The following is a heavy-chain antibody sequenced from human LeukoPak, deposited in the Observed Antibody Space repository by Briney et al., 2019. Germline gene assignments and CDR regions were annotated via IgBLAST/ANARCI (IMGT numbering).Heavy chain of an antibody. J-gene: IGHJ3*02. CDR2: INHSGST. Sequence: PSETLSLTCAVYGGSFSGYYWSWIRQPPGKGLEWIGEINHSGSTNYNPSLRSRVTISVDTSKNQFSLKLSSVTAADTAVYYCARHPPNGDYAFDIWGQGTMVTVSS. CDR3: ARHPPNGDYAFDI. V-gene: IGHV4-34*01. D-gene: IGHD4-17*01. CDR1: GGSFSGYY.